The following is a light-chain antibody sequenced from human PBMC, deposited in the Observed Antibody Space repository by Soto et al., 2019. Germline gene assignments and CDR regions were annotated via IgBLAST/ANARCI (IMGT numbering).Light chain of an antibody. V-gene: IGKV3-11*01. CDR2: DAS. J-gene: IGKJ1*01. CDR1: QAVSTY. Sequence: TQSPATLSFSPGERSTRACRSSQAVSTYVAWYQHKPGQAPRLLIYDASNRATGVPFRFSGSGSGTDFTLTVSSLGPEDFAVYYCQQRLLWPQTFGQGTKVDI. CDR3: QQRLLWPQT.